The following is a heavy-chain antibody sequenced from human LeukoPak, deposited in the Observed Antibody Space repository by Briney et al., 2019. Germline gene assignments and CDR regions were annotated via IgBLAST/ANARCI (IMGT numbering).Heavy chain of an antibody. CDR1: GGSISSGDYY. V-gene: IGHV4-30-4*01. J-gene: IGHJ4*02. Sequence: SQTLSLTCTVSGGSISSGDYYWSWIRQPPGKGLEWIGYIYYSGSTYYNPSLKSRVTISVDTSKNQFSLKLSSVTAADTAVYYCARGGITMIALGYWGQGTLVTVSS. CDR3: ARGGITMIALGY. CDR2: IYYSGST. D-gene: IGHD3-22*01.